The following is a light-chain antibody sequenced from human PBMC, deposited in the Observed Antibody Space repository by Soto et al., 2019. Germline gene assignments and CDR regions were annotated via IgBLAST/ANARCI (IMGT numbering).Light chain of an antibody. J-gene: IGKJ5*01. Sequence: EIVLTQTPLLSPVTLGQPASISCRSSRSLVASDGNAYLTWLHQRPGQPPRPLIYKVSQRLSGVQDRFSGSGAGTDFTLHISRVEAEDVGTYFCMQATQLRTFGQGTRLEIK. V-gene: IGKV2-24*01. CDR1: RSLVASDGNAY. CDR2: KVS. CDR3: MQATQLRT.